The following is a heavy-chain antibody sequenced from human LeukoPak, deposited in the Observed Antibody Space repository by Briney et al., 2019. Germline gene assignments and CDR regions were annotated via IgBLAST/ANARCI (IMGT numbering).Heavy chain of an antibody. V-gene: IGHV3-7*04. D-gene: IGHD3-22*01. CDR3: AKDHVGIAMIVMVLDS. CDR2: IKQDGSEK. J-gene: IGHJ4*02. Sequence: GGSLRLSCAASGFTFSNYWMTWVRQAPGKGLEWVANIKQDGSEKYYMDSMKGRFTISRDNAKNSLYLQMNSLRAEDTAVYYCAKDHVGIAMIVMVLDSWGQGTLVTVSS. CDR1: GFTFSNYW.